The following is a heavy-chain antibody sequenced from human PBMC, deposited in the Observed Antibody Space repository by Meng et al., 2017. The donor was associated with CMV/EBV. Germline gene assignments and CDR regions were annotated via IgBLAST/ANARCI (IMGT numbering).Heavy chain of an antibody. J-gene: IGHJ4*02. CDR3: AKGRGGKGPYYFDY. CDR2: ISGSGGST. Sequence: SGFTFSSYAMGWVRQAPGKGLEWVSAISGSGGSTYYADSVKGRFTISRDNSKNTLYLQMNSLRAEDTAVYYCAKGRGGKGPYYFDYWGQGTLVTVSS. V-gene: IGHV3-23*01. D-gene: IGHD4-23*01. CDR1: GFTFSSYA.